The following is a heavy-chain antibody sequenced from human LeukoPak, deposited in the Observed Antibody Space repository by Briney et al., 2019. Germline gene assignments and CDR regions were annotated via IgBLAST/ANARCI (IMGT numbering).Heavy chain of an antibody. CDR2: IYYSGST. CDR1: GGSISSYY. Sequence: SETLSLTCTVPGGSISSYYWSWIRQPPGKGLEWIGYIYYSGSTNYNPSLKSRVTISVDTSKNQFSLKLSSVTAADTAVYYCATTYYWGQGTLVTVSS. CDR3: ATTYY. V-gene: IGHV4-59*01. J-gene: IGHJ4*02.